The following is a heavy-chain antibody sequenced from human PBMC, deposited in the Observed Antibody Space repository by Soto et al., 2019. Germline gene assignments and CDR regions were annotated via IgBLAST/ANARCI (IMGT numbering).Heavy chain of an antibody. CDR3: ATLNSVLYGVWFDP. CDR1: GYTLTELS. Sequence: ASVKVSCKVSGYTLTELSMHWVRQAPGKGLEWMGGFDPEDGETIYAQKFQGRVTMTEDTSTDTAYMELSSLRSEDTAVYYCATLNSVLYGVWFDPWGQGTLVTVSS. V-gene: IGHV1-24*01. CDR2: FDPEDGET. J-gene: IGHJ5*02. D-gene: IGHD2-2*02.